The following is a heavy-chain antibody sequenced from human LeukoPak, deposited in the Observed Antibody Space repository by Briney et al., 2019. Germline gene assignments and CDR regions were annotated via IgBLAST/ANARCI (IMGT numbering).Heavy chain of an antibody. CDR2: IKQDGSEK. J-gene: IGHJ3*02. D-gene: IGHD6-19*01. CDR1: GFTFSSNW. CDR3: ARGSAGPDAFDI. V-gene: IGHV3-7*01. Sequence: PGGSLRLSCAASGFTFSSNWMSSARQAPGKGLEWVANIKQDGSEKYYVDSVKGQFTISRDNAKNSLYLQMNSLRAEDTAVYYCARGSAGPDAFDIWGQGTMVTVSS.